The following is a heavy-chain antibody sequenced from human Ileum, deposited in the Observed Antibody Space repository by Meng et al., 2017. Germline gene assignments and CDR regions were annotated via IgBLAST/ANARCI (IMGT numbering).Heavy chain of an antibody. CDR1: GSTSSNYW. D-gene: IGHD5-18*01. CDR2: IKQDGSEK. J-gene: IGHJ3*02. Sequence: GGSLRLSCAASGSTSSNYWMSWVRQAPGKGLEWVANIKQDGSEKYYVDSVKGRFTISRDNAKNSLYLQMNSLRADDTAVYYCARVPRIQLSTLDAFDIWGQGTMVTVSS. V-gene: IGHV3-7*01. CDR3: ARVPRIQLSTLDAFDI.